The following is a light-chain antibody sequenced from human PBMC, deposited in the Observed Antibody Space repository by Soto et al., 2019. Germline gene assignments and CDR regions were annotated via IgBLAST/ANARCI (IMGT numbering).Light chain of an antibody. CDR3: AASHDSRNGWV. V-gene: IGLV1-44*01. J-gene: IGLJ3*02. CDR1: SSNIGSNF. CDR2: RNN. Sequence: QSVLTQPPSASGTPGQRVTISCSGSSSNIGSNFVYWYQQFPGTAPKLLIYRNNQRPSGVPDRVSGSKSGTSASLAISGLQPEDEADYYCAASHDSRNGWVFGGGTKLTVL.